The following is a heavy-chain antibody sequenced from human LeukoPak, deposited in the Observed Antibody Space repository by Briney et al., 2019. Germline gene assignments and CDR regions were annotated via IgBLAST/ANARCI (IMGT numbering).Heavy chain of an antibody. CDR2: ISSSSSYI. CDR1: GGSISSYY. V-gene: IGHV3-21*01. J-gene: IGHJ4*02. Sequence: PSETLSLTCTVSGGSISSYYWSWIRQPPGKGLEWVSSISSSSSYIYYADSVKGRFAISRDNAKNSLYLQMNSLRAEDTAVYYCAFWDTAMATLDYWGQGTLVTVSS. CDR3: AFWDTAMATLDY. D-gene: IGHD5-18*01.